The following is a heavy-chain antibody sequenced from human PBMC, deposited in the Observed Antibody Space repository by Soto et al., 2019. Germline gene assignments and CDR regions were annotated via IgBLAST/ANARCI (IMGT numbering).Heavy chain of an antibody. V-gene: IGHV4-59*07. J-gene: IGHJ4*02. D-gene: IGHD3-3*01. CDR1: GCAFSSYA. CDR2: IYYSGST. Sequence: PSDTLGLTFTDSGCAFSSYAMSWIRQPPGKGLEWIVYIYYSGSTNYNPSLKSRVTISVDTSKSQFSLKLSSVTAADTAVYCCARPWSTTRDYWGRGPLVTVS. CDR3: ARPWSTTRDY.